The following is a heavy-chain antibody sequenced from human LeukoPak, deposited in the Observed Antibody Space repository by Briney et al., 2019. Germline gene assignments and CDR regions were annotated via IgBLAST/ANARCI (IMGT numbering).Heavy chain of an antibody. CDR3: ARESITMVRGVHPLYYFDY. V-gene: IGHV4-61*02. J-gene: IGHJ4*02. CDR2: IYTSGST. D-gene: IGHD3-10*01. CDR1: GGSISSGSYY. Sequence: SQTLSLTCTVSGGSISSGSYYWSWIRQPAGKGLEWIGRIYTSGSTNYNPSLKSRVTMSVDTSKNQFSLKLSSVTAADTAVYYCARESITMVRGVHPLYYFDYWGQGTLVTVSS.